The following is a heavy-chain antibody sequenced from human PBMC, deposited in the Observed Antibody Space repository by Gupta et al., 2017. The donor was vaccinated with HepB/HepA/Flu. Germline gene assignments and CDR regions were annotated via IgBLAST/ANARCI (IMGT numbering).Heavy chain of an antibody. D-gene: IGHD3-10*01. J-gene: IGHJ6*02. CDR1: VFTFSSSW. CDR2: INEDGSEQ. CDR3: VRAMQV. Sequence: EVQCVESGGGLVPHGGSLRLSCIDFVFTFSSSWMTWVRQAPGKGLECVGNINEDGSEQYHVDSVKGRFTMSRDNRRKSLYLQMTSLRVEDAAVYYCVRAMQVWGQGTTVTVSS. V-gene: IGHV3-7*01.